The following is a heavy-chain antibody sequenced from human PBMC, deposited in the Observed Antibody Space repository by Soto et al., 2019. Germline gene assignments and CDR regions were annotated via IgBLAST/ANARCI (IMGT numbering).Heavy chain of an antibody. D-gene: IGHD5-18*01. J-gene: IGHJ4*02. CDR1: GYTFTSYG. CDR3: AREAPDPAVLPRTPNIDY. CDR2: IIPILGIA. V-gene: IGHV1-69*10. Sequence: GASVKVSCKASGYTFTSYGISWVRQAPGQGLEWMGWIIPILGIANYAQKFQGRVTITADKSTSTAYMELSSLRSEDTAVYYCAREAPDPAVLPRTPNIDYWGQGTLVTVSS.